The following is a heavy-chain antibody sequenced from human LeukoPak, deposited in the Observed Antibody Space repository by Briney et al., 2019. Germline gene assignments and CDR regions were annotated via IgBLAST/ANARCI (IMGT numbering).Heavy chain of an antibody. V-gene: IGHV3-23*01. D-gene: IGHD3-22*01. CDR3: AKDQNYDSSGYYYDY. Sequence: QAGGSLRLSCAASGFTFSSYWMSWVRQAPGKGLEWVSAISGSGGSTYYADSVKGRFTISRDNSKNTLYLQMNSLRAEDTAVYYCAKDQNYDSSGYYYDYWGQGTLVTVSS. J-gene: IGHJ4*02. CDR1: GFTFSSYW. CDR2: ISGSGGST.